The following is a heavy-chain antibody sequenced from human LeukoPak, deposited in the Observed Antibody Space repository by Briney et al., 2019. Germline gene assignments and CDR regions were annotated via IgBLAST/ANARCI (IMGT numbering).Heavy chain of an antibody. D-gene: IGHD6-13*01. CDR1: GGSFSGYY. CDR3: ARGKLYSRFGWFDP. J-gene: IGHJ5*02. Sequence: SETLSLTCAVYGGSFSGYYWSWIRQPPGKGLEWIGEINHSGSTNYNPSLKSRVTISVDTSKDQFSLKLSSVTAADTAVYYCARGKLYSRFGWFDPRGQGTLVTVSS. CDR2: INHSGST. V-gene: IGHV4-34*01.